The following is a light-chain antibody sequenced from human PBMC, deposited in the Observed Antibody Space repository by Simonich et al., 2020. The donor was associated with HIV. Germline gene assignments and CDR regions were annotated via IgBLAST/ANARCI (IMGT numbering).Light chain of an antibody. V-gene: IGKV4-1*01. Sequence: DIVMTQSPDSLAVSLGERATINCKSSQSILYSSNNKNHLALYQQKPGHPPRLLIYWASTREAGVPDRFSGSGSGTDFTLTISSLQAEDVAVYYCQQYYSTPRTFGQGTKVEIK. J-gene: IGKJ1*01. CDR2: WAS. CDR1: QSILYSSNNKNH. CDR3: QQYYSTPRT.